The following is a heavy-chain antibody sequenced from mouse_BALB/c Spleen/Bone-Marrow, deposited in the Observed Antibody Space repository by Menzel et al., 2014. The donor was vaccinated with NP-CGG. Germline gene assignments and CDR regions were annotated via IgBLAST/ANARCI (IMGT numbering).Heavy chain of an antibody. V-gene: IGHV1S22*01. CDR1: GYTFTSYW. D-gene: IGHD1-2*01. Sequence: LQQSGSELVRPGASVKLSCKASGYTFTSYWMHWVKQRPGQGLEWIGNIYPGSGSTNYDEKFKSKATLTVDTSSSTACMQLGSLTSEDSAVYYCTPRLRYWGQGTTLTVSS. CDR2: IYPGSGST. CDR3: TPRLRY. J-gene: IGHJ2*01.